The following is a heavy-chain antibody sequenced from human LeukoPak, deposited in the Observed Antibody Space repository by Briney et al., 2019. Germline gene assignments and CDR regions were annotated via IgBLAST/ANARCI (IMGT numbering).Heavy chain of an antibody. CDR2: IWYDGSNK. CDR1: GFTFSSYG. J-gene: IGHJ3*02. D-gene: IGHD2-15*01. V-gene: IGHV3-33*01. Sequence: GGSLRLSCAASGFTFSSYGMHWVRQAPGKGLEWVAVIWYDGSNKYYADSVKGRFTISRDNSKNTLYLQMNSLRAEDTAVYYCARGEEVVVVAATGLAFDIWGQGTMVTVSS. CDR3: ARGEEVVVVAATGLAFDI.